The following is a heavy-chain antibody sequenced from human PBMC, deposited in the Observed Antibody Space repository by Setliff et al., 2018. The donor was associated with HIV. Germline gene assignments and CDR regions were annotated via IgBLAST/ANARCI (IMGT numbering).Heavy chain of an antibody. CDR1: GYTFSDYG. Sequence: GASVKVSCKAAGYTFSDYGIAWVRQAPGQGLEWMGWISRYSGNTLYAQKFQGRVTMTTDTSTGTAYMELRSLRSDDTAVYYCARGAYDSTDTYYYYGMDIWGQGTTVTVSS. V-gene: IGHV1-18*01. J-gene: IGHJ6*02. CDR2: ISRYSGNT. CDR3: ARGAYDSTDTYYYYGMDI. D-gene: IGHD3-22*01.